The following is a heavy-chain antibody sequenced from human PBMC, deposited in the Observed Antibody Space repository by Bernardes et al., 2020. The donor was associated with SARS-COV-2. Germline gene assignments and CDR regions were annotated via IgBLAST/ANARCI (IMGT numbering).Heavy chain of an antibody. V-gene: IGHV3-7*01. CDR1: GFTFSTFC. J-gene: IGHJ4*02. CDR3: ARPNYDILTGSLDY. Sequence: GGSLRLSCAASGFTFSTFCMTWVRQAPGKGLEWVANINQDGSETFYADSVKGRFTISRDNAKNSLYLQMNSLRAEDTAVYYCARPNYDILTGSLDYWGQGTLVTVSS. CDR2: INQDGSET. D-gene: IGHD3-9*01.